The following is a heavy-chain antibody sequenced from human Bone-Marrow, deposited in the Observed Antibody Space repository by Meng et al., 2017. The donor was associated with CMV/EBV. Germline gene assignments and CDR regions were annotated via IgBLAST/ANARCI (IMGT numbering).Heavy chain of an antibody. CDR1: GYSFTSYW. D-gene: IGHD5-18*01. CDR3: ARHDRYSYGPTVYYYGMEV. Sequence: GESLKISCKGSGYSFTSYWIGWVRQMPGKGLEWMGIIYPGDSDTRYSPSFQGQVTISADKPISTAYLQWSSLKASDTAMYYCARHDRYSYGPTVYYYGMEVWGQGTTVTVSS. V-gene: IGHV5-51*01. CDR2: IYPGDSDT. J-gene: IGHJ6*02.